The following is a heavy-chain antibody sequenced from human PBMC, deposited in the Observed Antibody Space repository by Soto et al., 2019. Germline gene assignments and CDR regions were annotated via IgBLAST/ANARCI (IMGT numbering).Heavy chain of an antibody. J-gene: IGHJ4*02. CDR1: GYTFTSYG. V-gene: IGHV1-18*01. CDR2: ISAYNGNT. D-gene: IGHD4-17*01. Sequence: ASVKVSCKASGYTFTSYGISSVRQAPGQGLEWMGWISAYNGNTNYAQKLQGRVTMTTDTSTSTAYMELRSLRSDDTAVYYCARDFLSDDYGDYLDYWGQGTLVTVSS. CDR3: ARDFLSDDYGDYLDY.